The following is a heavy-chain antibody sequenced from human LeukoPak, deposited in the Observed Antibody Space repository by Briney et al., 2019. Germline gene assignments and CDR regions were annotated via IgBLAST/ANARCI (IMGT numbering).Heavy chain of an antibody. V-gene: IGHV4-4*02. CDR2: IYHSGST. CDR1: GGSISSSNW. CDR3: ARARGGSPSYYYYMDV. J-gene: IGHJ6*03. Sequence: SGTLSLTCAVSGGSISSSNWWSWVRQPPGKGLEWIGEIYHSGSTNYNPSLKSRVTISVDTSKSQFSLKLSSVTAADTAVYYCARARGGSPSYYYYMDVWGKGTTVTVSS. D-gene: IGHD3-10*01.